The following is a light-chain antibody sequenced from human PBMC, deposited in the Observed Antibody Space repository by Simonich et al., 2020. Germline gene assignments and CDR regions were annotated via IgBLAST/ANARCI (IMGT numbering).Light chain of an antibody. CDR3: QSYDSSNQV. Sequence: NFMLTQPLSVSESPGKTVTISCTRSSGSIASNYVQWYQQRPGSAPTTVIYEDNPRPSGVPDRFSGSIDSSSNSASLTISGLKTEDEADYYCQSYDSSNQVFGGGTQLTVL. CDR1: SGSIASNY. J-gene: IGLJ7*01. CDR2: EDN. V-gene: IGLV6-57*03.